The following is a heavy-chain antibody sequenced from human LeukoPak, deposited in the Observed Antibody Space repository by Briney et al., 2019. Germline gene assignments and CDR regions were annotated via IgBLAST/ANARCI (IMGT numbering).Heavy chain of an antibody. V-gene: IGHV3-23*01. CDR2: ISGSGGST. J-gene: IGHJ4*02. D-gene: IGHD1-26*01. CDR3: AREHDQVGANFDY. Sequence: PGGSLRLSCAASGFTFSSYAMSWVRQAPGKGLEWVSAISGSGGSTYYADSLKGRFTISRDNSKDTLYLQMNSLRAEDTAVYYCAREHDQVGANFDYWGQGTLVTVSS. CDR1: GFTFSSYA.